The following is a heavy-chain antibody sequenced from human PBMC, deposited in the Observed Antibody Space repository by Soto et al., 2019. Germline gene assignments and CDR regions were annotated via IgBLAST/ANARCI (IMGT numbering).Heavy chain of an antibody. CDR3: AKVRWLQPWYNWFDP. CDR1: GGTFSSYA. Sequence: ASVKVSCKASGGTFSSYAISWVRQAPGQGLEWMGGIIPIFGTANYAQKFQGRVTITADESTSTAYMGLSSLRSEDTAVYYCAKVRWLQPWYNWFDPWGQGTLVTVSS. V-gene: IGHV1-69*13. CDR2: IIPIFGTA. D-gene: IGHD5-18*01. J-gene: IGHJ5*02.